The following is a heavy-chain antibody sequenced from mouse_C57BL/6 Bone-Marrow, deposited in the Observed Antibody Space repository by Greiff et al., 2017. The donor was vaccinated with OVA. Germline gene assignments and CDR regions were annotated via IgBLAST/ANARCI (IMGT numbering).Heavy chain of an antibody. CDR1: GYTFTSYW. D-gene: IGHD3-1*01. J-gene: IGHJ2*01. CDR2: IYPSDSET. CDR3: ARRGAPYFDY. V-gene: IGHV1-61*01. Sequence: QVQLQQPGAELVRPGSSVKLSCKASGYTFTSYWMDWVKQRPGQGLEWIGNIYPSDSETHYTQKFKDKATLTVDKSSSTAYMQLSSLTSEDDAVYYCARRGAPYFDYWGQGTTLTVSS.